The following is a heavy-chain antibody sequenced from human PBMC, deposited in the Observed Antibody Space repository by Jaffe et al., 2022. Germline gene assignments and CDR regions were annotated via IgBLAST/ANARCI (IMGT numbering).Heavy chain of an antibody. J-gene: IGHJ3*02. CDR1: GGSISSYY. Sequence: QVQLQESGPGLVKPSETLSLTCTVSGGSISSYYWSWIRQPPGKGLEWIGYIYYSGSTNYNPSLKSRVTISVDTSKNQFSLKLSSVTAADTAVYYCARDIKGSWYADAFDIWGQGTMVTVSS. CDR2: IYYSGST. CDR3: ARDIKGSWYADAFDI. D-gene: IGHD6-13*01. V-gene: IGHV4-59*01.